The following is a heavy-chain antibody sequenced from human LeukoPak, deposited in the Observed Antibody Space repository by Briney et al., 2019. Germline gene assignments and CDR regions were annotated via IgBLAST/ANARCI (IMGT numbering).Heavy chain of an antibody. Sequence: MPSETLSLTCTVSGGSISSYYWSWIRQPPGKGLEWIGYIYYSGSTNYNPSLKSRVTISVDTSKNQFSLKLSSVTAADTAVYYCARALLGYCSSTSCYGGYYFDYWGQGTLVTVSS. CDR1: GGSISSYY. D-gene: IGHD2-2*01. V-gene: IGHV4-59*01. CDR3: ARALLGYCSSTSCYGGYYFDY. J-gene: IGHJ4*02. CDR2: IYYSGST.